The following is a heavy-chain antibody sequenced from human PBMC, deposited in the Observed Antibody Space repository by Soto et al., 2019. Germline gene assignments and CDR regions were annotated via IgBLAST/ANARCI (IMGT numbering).Heavy chain of an antibody. CDR2: IFYSGTT. J-gene: IGHJ5*02. V-gene: IGHV4-59*06. CDR3: ARSVDP. Sequence: PSETLSITCPFSGGSISSYYWSCIRQPPGKGLEWIGYIFYSGTTYYNPSLKSRVTISVDTSKNQFSLKLSSVTAADTAVYYCARSVDPWGQGTLVTVSS. CDR1: GGSISSYY.